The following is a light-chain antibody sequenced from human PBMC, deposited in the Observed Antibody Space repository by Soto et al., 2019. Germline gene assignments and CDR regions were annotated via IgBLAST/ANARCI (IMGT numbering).Light chain of an antibody. CDR1: QSVNSNY. Sequence: EIVLTQSPATLSLSPGERATLSCRASQSVNSNYLAWYQQKPGQAPRLLIYGASSRATGIPDSFSGSGSGTDFTLTISRLEPEDFAVYYCQQYGSSPYTFGQGTKVDIK. J-gene: IGKJ2*01. V-gene: IGKV3-20*01. CDR2: GAS. CDR3: QQYGSSPYT.